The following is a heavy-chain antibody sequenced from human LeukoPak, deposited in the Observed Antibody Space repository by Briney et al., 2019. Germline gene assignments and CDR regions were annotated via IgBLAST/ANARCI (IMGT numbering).Heavy chain of an antibody. Sequence: ASVKVSCKASGYTFTNFYIHWMRQAPGQGLEWMGWINPDNGVTDYAQKFQGWVTMTRDTSISTAYMELSRLRSDDTAVYYCARESLSRTGSALDYWGQGTLVTVSS. J-gene: IGHJ4*02. D-gene: IGHD1-26*01. CDR2: INPDNGVT. V-gene: IGHV1-2*04. CDR1: GYTFTNFY. CDR3: ARESLSRTGSALDY.